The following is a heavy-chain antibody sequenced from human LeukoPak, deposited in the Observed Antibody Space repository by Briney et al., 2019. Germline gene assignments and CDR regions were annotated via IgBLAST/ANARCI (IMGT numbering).Heavy chain of an antibody. Sequence: PSQTLSLTCSVSGASISSDDYYWSWIRQPPGKGLEWIGHIYDSGSPYYNPSLKSRVIISLDTSKNQFSLKVRSVTAADTAVYYCARGFYDFWSGYYIDYWGQGTLVTVSS. V-gene: IGHV4-30-4*01. CDR2: IYDSGSP. J-gene: IGHJ4*02. CDR3: ARGFYDFWSGYYIDY. CDR1: GASISSDDYY. D-gene: IGHD3-3*01.